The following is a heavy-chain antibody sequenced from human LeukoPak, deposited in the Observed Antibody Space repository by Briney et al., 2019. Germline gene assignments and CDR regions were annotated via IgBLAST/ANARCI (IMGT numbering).Heavy chain of an antibody. J-gene: IGHJ4*02. CDR3: ARAITGTTRAPIDY. V-gene: IGHV3-43*01. Sequence: GGSLRLSCAASGFTFDDYTMHWVRQAPGRGLEWVSLISWDGGSTYYADSVKGRFTISRDNSKNSLYLQMNSLRTEDTALYYCARAITGTTRAPIDYWGQGTLVTVSS. CDR1: GFTFDDYT. CDR2: ISWDGGST. D-gene: IGHD1-20*01.